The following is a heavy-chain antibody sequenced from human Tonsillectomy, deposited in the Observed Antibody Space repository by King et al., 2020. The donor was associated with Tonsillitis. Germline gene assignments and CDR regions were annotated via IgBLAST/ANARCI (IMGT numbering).Heavy chain of an antibody. CDR3: ARGARDNSGYYPLLLDY. D-gene: IGHD3-22*01. CDR1: GYTFSSYG. V-gene: IGHV1-18*01. Sequence: QLVQSGAEVKKPGASVKVSCKASGYTFSSYGISWVRQAPGQGREWMGWISAYNGNTDFVQRLQGRVTMTTDTSTSTAYMELRSLTYDDTAVYFCARGARDNSGYYPLLLDYWGQGTLVTVSS. CDR2: ISAYNGNT. J-gene: IGHJ4*02.